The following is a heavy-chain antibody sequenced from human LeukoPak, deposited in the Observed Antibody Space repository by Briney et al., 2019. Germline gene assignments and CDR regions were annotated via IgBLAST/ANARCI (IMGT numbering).Heavy chain of an antibody. Sequence: PGGSLRLSCTASGFSFSRYAMTWVRQAPGKGLEWVSAISGSRSTYYAASVKGRFIISRDNSKNTLYLEVISLTAEDTAVYYCAKDDAWLRFGEWSQGTLVTVSS. CDR1: GFSFSRYA. J-gene: IGHJ4*02. V-gene: IGHV3-23*01. CDR2: ISGSRST. D-gene: IGHD3-10*01. CDR3: AKDDAWLRFGE.